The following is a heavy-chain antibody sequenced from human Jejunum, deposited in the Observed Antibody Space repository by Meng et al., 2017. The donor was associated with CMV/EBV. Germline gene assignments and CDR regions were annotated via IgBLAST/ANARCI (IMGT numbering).Heavy chain of an antibody. CDR2: ISGSGDRT. J-gene: IGHJ5*02. Sequence: SGFTFSRYGMTWVRRAPGKGLDWVSTISGSGDRTYYSDSVKGRFTISRDNSKSTLFLQMNSLRAEDTAVYFCAKYNYGDFINWLDPWGQGTLVTVSS. CDR1: GFTFSRYG. V-gene: IGHV3-23*01. D-gene: IGHD4-17*01. CDR3: AKYNYGDFINWLDP.